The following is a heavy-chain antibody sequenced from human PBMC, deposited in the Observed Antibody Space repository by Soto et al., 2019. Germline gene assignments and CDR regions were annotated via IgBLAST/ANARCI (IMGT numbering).Heavy chain of an antibody. D-gene: IGHD6-13*01. V-gene: IGHV1-18*01. CDR2: ISAYNGNT. Sequence: ASVKVACKASGYTFTSYGISWVRQAPGQGLEWMGWISAYNGNTNYAQKLQGRVTMTTDTSTSTAYMELRSLRSDDTAVYYCARDSRHSLSSSWYPIDYWGQGTLVTVSS. CDR1: GYTFTSYG. CDR3: ARDSRHSLSSSWYPIDY. J-gene: IGHJ4*02.